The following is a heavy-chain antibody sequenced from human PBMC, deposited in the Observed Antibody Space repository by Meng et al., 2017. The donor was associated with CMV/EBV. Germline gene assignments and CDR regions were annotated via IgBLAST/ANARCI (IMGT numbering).Heavy chain of an antibody. CDR2: ISGSGGST. D-gene: IGHD3-16*01. V-gene: IGHV3-23*01. CDR1: GFTFSSYD. CDR3: AKNPSKSTWGYFDY. Sequence: SGFTFSSYDMSWVRQAPGKGLEWVSAISGSGGSTYYADSVKGRFTISRDNSKNTLYLQMNSLRAEDTAVYYCAKNPSKSTWGYFDYWGQGTLVTVSS. J-gene: IGHJ4*02.